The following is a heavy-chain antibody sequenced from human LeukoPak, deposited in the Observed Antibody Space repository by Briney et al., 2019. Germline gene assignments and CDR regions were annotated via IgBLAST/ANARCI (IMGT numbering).Heavy chain of an antibody. CDR3: ARLHSSLYLDS. V-gene: IGHV5-51*01. D-gene: IGHD2/OR15-2a*01. Sequence: GESLKISCKGSGYSFPTYWIGWVRQMPGKGLEWMGIIYPGDSDTRYSPSFQGQVTISADKSTCTAYLQWYSLKASDTAMYYCARLHSSLYLDSWGQGTLVTVSS. J-gene: IGHJ4*02. CDR2: IYPGDSDT. CDR1: GYSFPTYW.